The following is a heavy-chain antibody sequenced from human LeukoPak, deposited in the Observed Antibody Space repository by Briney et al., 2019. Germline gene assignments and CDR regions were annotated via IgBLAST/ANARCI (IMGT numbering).Heavy chain of an antibody. V-gene: IGHV6-1*01. CDR2: TYYRSKWYK. J-gene: IGHJ4*02. CDR1: GDSVSSNSAA. CDR3: ARSHDYNIVH. D-gene: IGHD2-8*01. Sequence: SQTLSLTCAISGDSVSSNSAAWNWIRQSPSRGLEWLGRTYYRSKWYKDYAVSVKGRITFTPDTSKNQFSLLLNSVTPEDTAVYYCARSHDYNIVHRGPGTLVTVSS.